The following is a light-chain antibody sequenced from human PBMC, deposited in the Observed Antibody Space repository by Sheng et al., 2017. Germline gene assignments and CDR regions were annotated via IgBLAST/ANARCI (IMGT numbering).Light chain of an antibody. CDR2: AVG. Sequence: QSALTQPASVSGSPGQSITISCSGISSDIGGYNYVSWYQQHPGNAPRLIIYAVGNRPSGISNRFSASKSGNTASLNIAGLQAEDEAEYFCASYKSNSYFFGSGTKVTVL. V-gene: IGLV2-14*03. CDR1: SSDIGGYNY. J-gene: IGLJ1*01. CDR3: ASYKSNSYF.